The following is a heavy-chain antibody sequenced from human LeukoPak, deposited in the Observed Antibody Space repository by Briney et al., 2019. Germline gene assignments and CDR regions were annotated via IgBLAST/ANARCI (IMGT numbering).Heavy chain of an antibody. J-gene: IGHJ3*02. D-gene: IGHD3-22*01. CDR2: ITNDGSST. CDR1: GFTFSSYG. V-gene: IGHV3-74*01. CDR3: ARFRPFDSLQTVNAFDI. Sequence: TGRSLRLSCAASGFTFSSYGLHWVRQAPGKGLVWVSRITNDGSSTTYADSVKSRFTISRDNAKNMLYLQVNSLRAEDTAVYYCARFRPFDSLQTVNAFDIWGQGTMVTVSS.